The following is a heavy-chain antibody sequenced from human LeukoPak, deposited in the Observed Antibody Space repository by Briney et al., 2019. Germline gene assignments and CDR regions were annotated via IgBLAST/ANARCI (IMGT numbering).Heavy chain of an antibody. CDR1: GFTFSSYA. V-gene: IGHV3-23*01. D-gene: IGHD4/OR15-4a*01. CDR3: ARRPMVAPPYYFDG. Sequence: GGSLRLSCAASGFTFSSYAMNWVRQAPGKGPEWVSSISGSGGSTYYAGSVRGRFTISRDNSKNMLYLQMNSLRAEDTAVYYRARRPMVAPPYYFDGWGQGTLVTVSS. CDR2: ISGSGGST. J-gene: IGHJ4*02.